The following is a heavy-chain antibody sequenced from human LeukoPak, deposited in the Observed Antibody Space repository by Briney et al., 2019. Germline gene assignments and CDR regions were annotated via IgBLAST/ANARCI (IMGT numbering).Heavy chain of an antibody. V-gene: IGHV3-7*01. J-gene: IGHJ4*02. Sequence: GGSLRLSCAPSGFTFTTSWMSWVRQAPGKGLEWVANINQDASAKYYVDSVKGRFTVSRDNAKNSLYLQMNSLRAEDTGVYYCATSSAAPANMWGQGTLVTVSS. CDR1: GFTFTTSW. CDR3: ATSSAAPANM. D-gene: IGHD2-2*01. CDR2: INQDASAK.